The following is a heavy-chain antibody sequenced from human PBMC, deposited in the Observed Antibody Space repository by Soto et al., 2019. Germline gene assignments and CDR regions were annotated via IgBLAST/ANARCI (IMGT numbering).Heavy chain of an antibody. J-gene: IGHJ4*02. D-gene: IGHD3-10*01. Sequence: SAKVSCKASGYTVTIYAMHCRRQAPGQRLEWMGWINAGNGNTKYSQKFQGRVTITRDTSASTDYMEMSSLRSEDTAVYYCARETHRMVRGVIYYWGQGTMVTVSS. CDR2: INAGNGNT. V-gene: IGHV1-3*01. CDR1: GYTVTIYA. CDR3: ARETHRMVRGVIYY.